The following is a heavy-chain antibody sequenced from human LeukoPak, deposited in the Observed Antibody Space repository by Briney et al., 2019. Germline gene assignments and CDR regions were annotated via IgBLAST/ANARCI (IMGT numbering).Heavy chain of an antibody. V-gene: IGHV1-18*01. J-gene: IGHJ4*02. CDR1: GYTFTSYG. CDR2: ISAYNGNT. Sequence: ASVKVSCKASGYTFTSYGISWVRQAPGQGLEWMGWISAYNGNTNYAQKLQGRVTMTADTSTSTAYMELRSLRSDDTAVYYCARVGPWIQLWLSSFSFDYWGQGTLVTVSS. D-gene: IGHD5-18*01. CDR3: ARVGPWIQLWLSSFSFDY.